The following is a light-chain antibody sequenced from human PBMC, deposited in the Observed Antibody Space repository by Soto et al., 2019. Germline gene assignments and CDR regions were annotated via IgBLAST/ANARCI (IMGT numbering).Light chain of an antibody. V-gene: IGLV2-14*03. Sequence: QSALTQPASVPGSPGQSTTISCSGSSSDVGGYNYVSWYQQHPGKAPKLIIYDVSNRPSGVSDRFSGSKSGNTASLTISGLQAEDEADYYCSSFTSGGPRVFGIGTKVTVL. J-gene: IGLJ1*01. CDR1: SSDVGGYNY. CDR2: DVS. CDR3: SSFTSGGPRV.